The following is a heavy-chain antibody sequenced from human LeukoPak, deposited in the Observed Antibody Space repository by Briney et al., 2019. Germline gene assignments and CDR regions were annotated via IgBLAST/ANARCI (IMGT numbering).Heavy chain of an antibody. V-gene: IGHV4-59*01. J-gene: IGHJ4*02. CDR1: GGSISSYY. D-gene: IGHD5-24*01. Sequence: SETLSLTCTVSGGSISSYYWSWIRQPPGKGLEWIGYIYYSGSTNYNPSLKSRVTISVDTSKNQFSLKLSSVTAADTAVYYCARDRGGDGYNVFDYWGQGTLVTVSS. CDR3: ARDRGGDGYNVFDY. CDR2: IYYSGST.